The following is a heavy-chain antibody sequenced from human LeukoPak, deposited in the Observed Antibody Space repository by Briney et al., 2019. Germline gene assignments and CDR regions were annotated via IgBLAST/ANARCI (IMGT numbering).Heavy chain of an antibody. J-gene: IGHJ4*02. D-gene: IGHD3-22*01. CDR2: IKNDGAVK. V-gene: IGHV3-7*01. Sequence: GGSLRLSCAASGFTFSSYWMSWVRQAPGKGLEWVANIKNDGAVKNYVDSVKGRFTISRDNSKNTLYLQMNSLRAEDTAVYYCARAEGRAYDSSGYYFYWGQGTLVTVSS. CDR1: GFTFSSYW. CDR3: ARAEGRAYDSSGYYFY.